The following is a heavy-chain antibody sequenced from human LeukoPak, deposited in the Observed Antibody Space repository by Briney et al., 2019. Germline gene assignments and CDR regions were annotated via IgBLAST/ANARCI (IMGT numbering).Heavy chain of an antibody. J-gene: IGHJ4*02. D-gene: IGHD3-10*01. V-gene: IGHV5-51*01. Sequence: GESLKISCKGSGYSFTSYWIGWVRQMPVKGLEWMGIIYPGDSDTRYSPSFQGQVTISADKSINTAYLQWGTLKASDTAMYYCARLGSGSYLWGDYWGQGTLVTVSS. CDR1: GYSFTSYW. CDR2: IYPGDSDT. CDR3: ARLGSGSYLWGDY.